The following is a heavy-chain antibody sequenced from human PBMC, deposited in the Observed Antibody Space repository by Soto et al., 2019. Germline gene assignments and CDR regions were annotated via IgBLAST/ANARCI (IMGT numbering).Heavy chain of an antibody. CDR2: IFYSGST. CDR1: GGSISNCY. CDR3: ARDGKVSGSATHWFDP. J-gene: IGHJ5*02. D-gene: IGHD1-26*01. Sequence: QVQLQESGPGLMKPSETLSLTCAVSGGSISNCYWSWIRQPPGKGLEWIGCIFYSGSTNYSPSLRSRVTISVDTSKNQFSLELSSVTAADTAVYYCARDGKVSGSATHWFDPWGQGTLVTVSS. V-gene: IGHV4-59*01.